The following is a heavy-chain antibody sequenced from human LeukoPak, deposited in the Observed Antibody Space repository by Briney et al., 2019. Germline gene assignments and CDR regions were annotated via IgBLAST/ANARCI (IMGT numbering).Heavy chain of an antibody. V-gene: IGHV1-3*03. Sequence: ASVKVSCKASGYTFTSYTLHWVRQAPGQRLEWMGWINTGNGNTKYSQEFQGRITITRDTSASTAYMELSSLRSEDMTVYYCARGAKFRSYGSGTYYTSLPFDPWGQGTLVTVSS. J-gene: IGHJ5*02. CDR2: INTGNGNT. CDR3: ARGAKFRSYGSGTYYTSLPFDP. CDR1: GYTFTSYT. D-gene: IGHD3-10*01.